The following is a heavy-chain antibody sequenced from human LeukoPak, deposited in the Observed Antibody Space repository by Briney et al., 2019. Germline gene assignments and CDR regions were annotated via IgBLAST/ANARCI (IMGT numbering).Heavy chain of an antibody. D-gene: IGHD3-22*01. J-gene: IGHJ4*02. CDR2: ISGSGGST. Sequence: GGSLRLSCAASGFTFSSYGMSWVRQAPGKGLEWVSAISGSGGSTYYADSVKGRFTISRDNSKNTLYLQMNSLRAEDTAVYYCAKNRYYYDSSGYLGDYWGQGTLVTVSS. V-gene: IGHV3-23*01. CDR3: AKNRYYYDSSGYLGDY. CDR1: GFTFSSYG.